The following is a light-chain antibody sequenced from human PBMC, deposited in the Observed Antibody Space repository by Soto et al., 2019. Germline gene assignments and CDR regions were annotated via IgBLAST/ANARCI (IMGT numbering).Light chain of an antibody. J-gene: IGKJ1*01. CDR1: QSVDSN. Sequence: EILMTQSPATLSVSPGDRSTLSCRASQSVDSNLAWYQQKPGQSPRLLIYGESTRATCISARFSGSGSGTEFTLTISSLQSEDFGVYYCQQYNNWWTFGQGTKVEIK. CDR3: QQYNNWWT. CDR2: GES. V-gene: IGKV3-15*01.